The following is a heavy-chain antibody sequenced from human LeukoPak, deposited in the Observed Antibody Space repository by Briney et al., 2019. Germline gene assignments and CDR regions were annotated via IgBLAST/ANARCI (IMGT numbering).Heavy chain of an antibody. J-gene: IGHJ4*02. CDR3: AKLSSGWYEEY. Sequence: GGSLRLSCAASGFTFTSYAMSWVRQAPGKGLEWVSITSGSGDDTDYADSVKGRFTISRDNSKNTLYLQMNSLRAEDTAVYYCAKLSSGWYEEYWGQGSLVTVSS. D-gene: IGHD6-19*01. CDR1: GFTFTSYA. V-gene: IGHV3-23*01. CDR2: TSGSGDDT.